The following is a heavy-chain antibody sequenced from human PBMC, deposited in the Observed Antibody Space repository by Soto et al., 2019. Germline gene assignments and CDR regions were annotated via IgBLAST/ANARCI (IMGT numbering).Heavy chain of an antibody. Sequence: SETLSLTCTVSGGSVSSGSYYWSWIRQPPGKGLEWIGNRDYSGSTNYNPSLKSRVTISVETSKNQFSLKLSSVTAAASSVYYCARDLVHYYDSSGHNWFDPWGQGTLVTVSS. J-gene: IGHJ5*02. CDR2: RDYSGST. CDR3: ARDLVHYYDSSGHNWFDP. CDR1: GGSVSSGSYY. D-gene: IGHD3-22*01. V-gene: IGHV4-61*01.